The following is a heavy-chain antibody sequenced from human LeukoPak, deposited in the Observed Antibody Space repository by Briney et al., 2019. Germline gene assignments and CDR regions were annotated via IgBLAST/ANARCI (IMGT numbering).Heavy chain of an antibody. J-gene: IGHJ6*02. CDR2: IKTDGSEK. CDR3: ARDVSVSGMDV. V-gene: IGHV3-7*01. D-gene: IGHD5/OR15-5a*01. Sequence: GGSLRLSCAASGFTFSNYWMSWVCQAPGKGLEWVANIKTDGSEKYYVDSVKGRFTISRDNPKNSLYLQMNSLRGEDTAIYYCARDVSVSGMDVWGQGTTVTVSS. CDR1: GFTFSNYW.